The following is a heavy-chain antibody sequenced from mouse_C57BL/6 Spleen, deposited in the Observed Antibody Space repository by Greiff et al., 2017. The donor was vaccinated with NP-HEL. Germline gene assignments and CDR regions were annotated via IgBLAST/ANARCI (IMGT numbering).Heavy chain of an antibody. CDR3: ARDDYDGTRYYFDY. V-gene: IGHV1-72*01. Sequence: ESGAELVKPGASVKLSCKASGYTFTSYWMHWVKQRPGRGLEWIGRIDPNSGGTKYNEKFKSKATLTVDKPSSTAYMQLSSLTSEDSAVYYCARDDYDGTRYYFDYWGQGTTLTVSS. J-gene: IGHJ2*01. CDR2: IDPNSGGT. D-gene: IGHD2-4*01. CDR1: GYTFTSYW.